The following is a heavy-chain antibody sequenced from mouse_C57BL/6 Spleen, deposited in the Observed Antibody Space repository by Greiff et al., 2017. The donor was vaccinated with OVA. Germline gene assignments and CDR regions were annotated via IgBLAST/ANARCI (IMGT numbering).Heavy chain of an antibody. Sequence: QVQLQQSGAELMKPGASVKLSCKATGYTFTGYWIEWVKQRPGHGLEWIGEILPGSSSTNYNEKFKGKATFTADTSSNTAYMQLSSLTTEDSAIYDCAIYYDYDLAWFADWGQGTLVTVSA. V-gene: IGHV1-9*01. CDR1: GYTFTGYW. CDR3: AIYYDYDLAWFAD. J-gene: IGHJ3*01. CDR2: ILPGSSST. D-gene: IGHD2-4*01.